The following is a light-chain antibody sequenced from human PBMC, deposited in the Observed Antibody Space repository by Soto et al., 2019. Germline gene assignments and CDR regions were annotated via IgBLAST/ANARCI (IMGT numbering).Light chain of an antibody. CDR3: MQTVQTRT. Sequence: DIVVTQCPLFLPVTPGEPASISCRSSQSLVHSNGYNYLDWYLQKPGQSPQVLIYMGSNRASGVPDRFSGSGSGTDFTLRINRVEAEDVGVYYCMQTVQTRTFGQGTKVEI. CDR1: QSLVHSNGYNY. V-gene: IGKV2-28*01. J-gene: IGKJ1*01. CDR2: MGS.